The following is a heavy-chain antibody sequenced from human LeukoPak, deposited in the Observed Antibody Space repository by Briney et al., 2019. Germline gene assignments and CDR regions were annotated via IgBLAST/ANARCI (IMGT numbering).Heavy chain of an antibody. D-gene: IGHD2-21*01. Sequence: RPGGSLRLSCAASGFTFSAYHINWVRQAPGKGLEWISYISTTGTTIHYADSVKGRFAISRDNAKSSLYLQMNSLRDEDTAVYYCARVWQDYSGVDYWGQGTLVTASS. CDR3: ARVWQDYSGVDY. CDR2: ISTTGTTI. V-gene: IGHV3-48*02. CDR1: GFTFSAYH. J-gene: IGHJ4*02.